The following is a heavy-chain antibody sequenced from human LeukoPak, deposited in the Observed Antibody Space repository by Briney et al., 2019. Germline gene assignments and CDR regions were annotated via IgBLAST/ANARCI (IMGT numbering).Heavy chain of an antibody. CDR2: MNPNSGNT. Sequence: ASVKVSCKASGYTFTSYDINWVRQATGQGLEWMGWMNPNSGNTGYAQKFQGRVTITRNTSISTAYMELSSLRSEDTAVYYCARDLDSSGDDYWGQGTLVTVSS. V-gene: IGHV1-8*03. J-gene: IGHJ4*02. CDR1: GYTFTSYD. D-gene: IGHD3-22*01. CDR3: ARDLDSSGDDY.